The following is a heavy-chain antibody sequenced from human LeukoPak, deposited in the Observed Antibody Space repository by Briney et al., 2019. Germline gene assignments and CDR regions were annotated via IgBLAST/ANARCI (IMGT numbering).Heavy chain of an antibody. CDR2: IYTSGST. CDR3: ARASVVPATLGGYYYYYMDV. Sequence: SETLSLTCTVSGGSISSGSYYWSWIRQPAGKGLEWIGRIYTSGSTNYNPSLKSRVTISVDTSKNQFSLKLSSVTAADTAVYYCARASVVPATLGGYYYYYMDVWGKGTTVTVSS. V-gene: IGHV4-61*02. D-gene: IGHD2-2*01. J-gene: IGHJ6*03. CDR1: GGSISSGSYY.